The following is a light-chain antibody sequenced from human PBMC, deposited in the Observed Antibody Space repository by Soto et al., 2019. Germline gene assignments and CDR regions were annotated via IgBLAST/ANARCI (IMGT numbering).Light chain of an antibody. Sequence: EIVLTQSPATLSLSPGERATLSCRATQSVSSYLAWYQQKPGQAPRLLIYDASNRATGIPARFSGGGSGTDFTLPISSLEPEDFAVYYCQQRSNWPRTFGRGTKLEIK. J-gene: IGKJ2*01. CDR2: DAS. CDR1: QSVSSY. CDR3: QQRSNWPRT. V-gene: IGKV3-11*01.